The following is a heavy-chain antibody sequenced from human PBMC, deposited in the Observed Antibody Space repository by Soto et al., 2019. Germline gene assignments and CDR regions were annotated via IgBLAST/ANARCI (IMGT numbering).Heavy chain of an antibody. V-gene: IGHV3-15*01. CDR2: IKSKTDGGTT. Sequence: LFSPASGISFSNAWVSWVRQAPGKGLEWVCRIKSKTDGGTTDYTAPVKGRFTISRDDSKNTLYLQMNSLKIDDSAVYYCTTGSTSATTFWVQGTLVTVSS. J-gene: IGHJ4*02. CDR1: GISFSNAW. D-gene: IGHD1-1*01. CDR3: TTGSTSATTF.